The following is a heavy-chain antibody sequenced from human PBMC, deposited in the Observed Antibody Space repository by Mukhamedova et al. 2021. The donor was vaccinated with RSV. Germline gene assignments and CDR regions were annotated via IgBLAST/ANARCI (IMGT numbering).Heavy chain of an antibody. V-gene: IGHV1-3*01. J-gene: IGHJ6*03. Sequence: QEFQGRVTITRDTSASTAYMELSSLRSEDTAVYYCARASSYYFYYMDVWGKGTTVT. CDR3: ARASSYYFYYMDV.